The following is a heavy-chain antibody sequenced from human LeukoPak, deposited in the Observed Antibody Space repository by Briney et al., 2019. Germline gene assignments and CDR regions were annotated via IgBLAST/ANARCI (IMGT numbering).Heavy chain of an antibody. Sequence: GGSLRLSCAASGFTFSSYAMSWVRQAPGKGLEWVSAISGSGGSTYYADSVKGRFTISRDDSQNTIYLQMGSLRAEDTAVYYCATSSPRNYFDHWGQGTLVTVSS. V-gene: IGHV3-23*01. CDR1: GFTFSSYA. D-gene: IGHD1-14*01. CDR2: ISGSGGST. CDR3: ATSSPRNYFDH. J-gene: IGHJ4*02.